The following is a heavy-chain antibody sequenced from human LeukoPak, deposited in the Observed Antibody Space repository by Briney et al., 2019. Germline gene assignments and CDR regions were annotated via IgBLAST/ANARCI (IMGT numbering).Heavy chain of an antibody. Sequence: GGSLRLSCAASGFTFSSYWMHWVRQVPGKGLLWVSRINSDGSATIYADSVRGRFTISRDNAKNTLYLQMSGLRVEDTAVYHCASDSPYYGMDVWGQGTTVTVSS. CDR1: GFTFSSYW. V-gene: IGHV3-74*01. CDR2: INSDGSAT. J-gene: IGHJ6*02. CDR3: ASDSPYYGMDV.